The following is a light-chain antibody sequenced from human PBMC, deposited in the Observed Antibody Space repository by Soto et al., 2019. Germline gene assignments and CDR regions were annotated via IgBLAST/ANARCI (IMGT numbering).Light chain of an antibody. CDR3: AAWDDSLRAPV. CDR1: SSNIGSNY. V-gene: IGLV1-47*01. CDR2: RDD. Sequence: QSVLTQPPSASATPGQRITISCFGSSSNIGSNYGYWYQQLPGTAPKLLISRDDERPSGVPDRFSGSKSGNSASLAISGVRSEDEADYFCAAWDDSLRAPVFGGGTKLTVL. J-gene: IGLJ2*01.